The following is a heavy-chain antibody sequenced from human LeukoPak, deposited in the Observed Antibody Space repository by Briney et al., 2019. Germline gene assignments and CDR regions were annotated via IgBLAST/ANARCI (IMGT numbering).Heavy chain of an antibody. D-gene: IGHD6-19*01. CDR2: IIPIFGTA. Sequence: AASVKVSCKASGGTFSSYAISWVRQAPGQGLEWRGGIIPIFGTANYAQKFQGRVTITTDESTSTAYMELSSLRSEDTAVYYCANIGPRAVAGTHNWFDPWGQGTLVTVSS. CDR1: GGTFSSYA. J-gene: IGHJ5*02. V-gene: IGHV1-69*05. CDR3: ANIGPRAVAGTHNWFDP.